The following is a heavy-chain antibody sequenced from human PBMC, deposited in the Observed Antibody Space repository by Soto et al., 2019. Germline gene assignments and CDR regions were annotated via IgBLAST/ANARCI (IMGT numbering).Heavy chain of an antibody. CDR3: ASSYCADSVSCNWFDP. J-gene: IGHJ5*02. CDR1: GDSSSTYY. D-gene: IGHD2-8*02. Sequence: QVQLQESGPGLVKSSETLSLTCSVSGDSSSTYYWGWIRQPPGKGLEWIGYINYSGRSNHNPSLMSRLSISVDASKNQVSLKLTSVTAADTAVYYCASSYCADSVSCNWFDPWGQGTLVVVSS. V-gene: IGHV4-59*01. CDR2: INYSGRS.